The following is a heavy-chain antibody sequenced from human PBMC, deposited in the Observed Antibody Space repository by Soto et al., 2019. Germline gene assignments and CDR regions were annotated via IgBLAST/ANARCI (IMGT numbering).Heavy chain of an antibody. V-gene: IGHV4-34*01. CDR2: INHSGST. Sequence: SETLSLTCAVYGGSFSGYYWSWIRQPPGKGLEWIGEINHSGSTNYNPSLKSRVTISVDTSKNQFSLKLSSVTAADTAVYYCARRRHPLGHGSGSYGYWGQGTLVTVSS. CDR3: ARRRHPLGHGSGSYGY. J-gene: IGHJ4*02. CDR1: GGSFSGYY. D-gene: IGHD3-10*01.